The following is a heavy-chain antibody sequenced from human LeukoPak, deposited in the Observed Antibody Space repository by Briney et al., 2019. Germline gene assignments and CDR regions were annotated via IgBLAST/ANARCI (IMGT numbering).Heavy chain of an antibody. CDR3: ARVQDYYDSSGYPI. V-gene: IGHV4-61*02. CDR2: IYTSGST. D-gene: IGHD3-22*01. J-gene: IGHJ4*02. Sequence: SETLSLTCTVSGGSISSGSYYWSWIRQPAGKGLEWIGRIYTSGSTNYNPSLKSRVTISVDTSKNQFSLKLSSVTAADTAVYYCARVQDYYDSSGYPIWGQGTLVTVSS. CDR1: GGSISSGSYY.